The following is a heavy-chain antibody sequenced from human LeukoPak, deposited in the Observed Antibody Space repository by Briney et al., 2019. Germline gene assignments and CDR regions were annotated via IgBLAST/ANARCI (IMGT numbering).Heavy chain of an antibody. CDR3: AKERPIRTIFGVGHYYYYMDV. V-gene: IGHV3-30*02. Sequence: PGRSLRLSCAASGFTFSSYGMHWVRQAPGKGLEWVAFIRYDGSNKYYADSVKGRFTISRDNSKNTLYLQMNSLRAEDTAVYYCAKERPIRTIFGVGHYYYYMDVWGKGTTVTVSS. CDR2: IRYDGSNK. J-gene: IGHJ6*03. CDR1: GFTFSSYG. D-gene: IGHD3-3*01.